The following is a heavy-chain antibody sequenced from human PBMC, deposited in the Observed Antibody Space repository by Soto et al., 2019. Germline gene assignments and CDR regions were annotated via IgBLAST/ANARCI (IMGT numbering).Heavy chain of an antibody. CDR1: GGSISSSNW. CDR3: ARGPSVLRRPPLSPGYYYYYYGMDV. D-gene: IGHD3-3*01. J-gene: IGHJ6*02. Sequence: PSETLSLTCAVSGGSISSSNWWSWVRQPPGKGLEWIGEIYHSGSTNYNPSLKSRVTISVDKSKNQFSLKLSSVTAADTAVYYCARGPSVLRRPPLSPGYYYYYYGMDVWGQGTTVTVSS. CDR2: IYHSGST. V-gene: IGHV4-4*02.